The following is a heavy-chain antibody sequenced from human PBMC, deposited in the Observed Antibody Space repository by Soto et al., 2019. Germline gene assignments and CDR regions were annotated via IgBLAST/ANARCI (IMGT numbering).Heavy chain of an antibody. J-gene: IGHJ4*02. CDR3: AKGPRSSHYADFDD. V-gene: IGHV3-23*01. CDR2: ISGSGGST. CDR1: GFTFSSYA. D-gene: IGHD2-15*01. Sequence: EVQLLESGGGLVQPGGSLRLSCAASGFTFSSYAMIWVRQAPGKGLEWVSAISGSGGSTYYADSVKGRFTISRDNSKNTLYLQINCLRAEDTAVYYCAKGPRSSHYADFDDWGQGTLVTACS.